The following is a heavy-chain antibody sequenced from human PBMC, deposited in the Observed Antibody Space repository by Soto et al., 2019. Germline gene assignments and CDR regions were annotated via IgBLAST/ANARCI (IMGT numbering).Heavy chain of an antibody. CDR1: GGSLSDYS. CDR2: INHGGST. D-gene: IGHD5-12*01. V-gene: IGHV4-34*02. J-gene: IGHJ4*02. CDR3: ARGGGKSGYFFDY. Sequence: QVQLRQWGAGLLKPSETLSLRCAVYGGSLSDYSWSWIRQSPEKGLEWIGEINHGGSTKYNPSLKSRVTISVDTSKNQVSLILASATAAETAVYRCARGGGKSGYFFDYWGRGTLVTVSS.